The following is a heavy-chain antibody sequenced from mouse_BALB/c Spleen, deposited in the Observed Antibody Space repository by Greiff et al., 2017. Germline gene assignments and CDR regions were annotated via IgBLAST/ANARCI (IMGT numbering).Heavy chain of an antibody. D-gene: IGHD3-3*01. CDR1: GFTFSSYT. CDR3: TRGGLGTPYAMDY. V-gene: IGHV5-6-4*01. CDR2: ISSGGSYT. Sequence: EVKLVESGGGLVKPGGSLKLSCAASGFTFSSYTMSWVRQTPEKRLEWVATISSGGSYTYYPDIVKGRFTISRYNAKNTLYLQMSSMKSEDTAMYYGTRGGLGTPYAMDYWGQGTSVTVSS. J-gene: IGHJ4*01.